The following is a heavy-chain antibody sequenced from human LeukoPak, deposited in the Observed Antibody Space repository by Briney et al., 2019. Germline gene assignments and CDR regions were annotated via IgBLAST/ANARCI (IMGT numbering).Heavy chain of an antibody. D-gene: IGHD4-17*01. CDR3: ARELGDYGDDAYFDY. V-gene: IGHV3-64*01. Sequence: PGGSLRLSCAASGFTFSSYAMHWVRQAPGKGLEYVSAISSNGGSTYYANSVKGRFTISRGNSKNTLYLQMGSLRAEDMAVYYCARELGDYGDDAYFDYWGQGTLVTVSS. J-gene: IGHJ4*02. CDR1: GFTFSSYA. CDR2: ISSNGGST.